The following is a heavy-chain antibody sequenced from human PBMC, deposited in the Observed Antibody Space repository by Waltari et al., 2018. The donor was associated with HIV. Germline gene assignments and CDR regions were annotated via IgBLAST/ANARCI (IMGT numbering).Heavy chain of an antibody. J-gene: IGHJ4*02. D-gene: IGHD3-22*01. CDR3: AKDRRQGSYYDNSGERPFDS. CDR2: ISYDTANR. CDR1: GIAFFNSYA. Sequence: QVHLVESGGGVVQPGRSLRLYCAASGIAFFNSYAMPWVRQAPGKGLEWVATISYDTANRYYADSVRGRFTISRDNSKNTLYLEMNSLRGEDTAVYYCAKDRRQGSYYDNSGERPFDSWGQGTLVSVSS. V-gene: IGHV3-30*18.